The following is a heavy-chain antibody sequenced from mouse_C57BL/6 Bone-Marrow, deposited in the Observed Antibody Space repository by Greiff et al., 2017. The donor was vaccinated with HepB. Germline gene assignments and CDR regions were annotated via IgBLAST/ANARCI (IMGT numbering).Heavy chain of an antibody. Sequence: VKLLQPGAELVKPGASVKMSCKASGYTFTSYWITWVKQRPGQGLEWIGDIYPGSGSTNYNEKFKSKATLTVDTSSSTAYMQLSSLTSEDSAVYYCARGGLRSWFAYWGRGTLVTVSA. J-gene: IGHJ3*01. CDR2: IYPGSGST. V-gene: IGHV1-55*01. CDR3: ARGGLRSWFAY. CDR1: GYTFTSYW. D-gene: IGHD1-1*01.